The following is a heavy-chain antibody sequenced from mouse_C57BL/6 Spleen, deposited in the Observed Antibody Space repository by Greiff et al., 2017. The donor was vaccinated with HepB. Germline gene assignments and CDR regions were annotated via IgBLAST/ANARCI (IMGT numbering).Heavy chain of an antibody. Sequence: QVQLQQPGAELVKPGDSVKMSCKASGYTFTSYWITWVKQSPGQGLEWIGDIYPGSGSTNYNEKFKSKATLTVDTSSSTAYMQLSSLTSEDSAVYYCARGGVTMGRYAMDYWGQGTSVTVSS. CDR1: GYTFTSYW. CDR2: IYPGSGST. J-gene: IGHJ4*01. V-gene: IGHV1-55*01. CDR3: ARGGVTMGRYAMDY. D-gene: IGHD2-5*01.